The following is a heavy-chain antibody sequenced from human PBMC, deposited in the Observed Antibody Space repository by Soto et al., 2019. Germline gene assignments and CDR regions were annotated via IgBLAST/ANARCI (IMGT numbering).Heavy chain of an antibody. CDR3: AKDPNPNSGSLNWFDP. CDR2: ITYDGSDK. V-gene: IGHV3-30*18. Sequence: QVHLVESGGGVVQPGRSLRLSCAASGFTFSSYGMHWVRQAPGKGLEWVAVITYDGSDKNYGDSVKGRFTISRDNSRNSLYLQMNSRRADDTAVYYCAKDPNPNSGSLNWFDPWGQGTLVTVSS. D-gene: IGHD1-26*01. CDR1: GFTFSSYG. J-gene: IGHJ5*02.